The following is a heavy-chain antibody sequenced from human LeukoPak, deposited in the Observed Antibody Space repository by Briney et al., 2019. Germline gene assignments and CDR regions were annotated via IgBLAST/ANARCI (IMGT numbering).Heavy chain of an antibody. CDR3: ARGRRDGYNFYYYYYMNV. V-gene: IGHV3-48*01. J-gene: IGHJ6*03. D-gene: IGHD5-24*01. CDR1: GFTFSSYS. Sequence: GGSLRLSCAASGFTFSSYSMNWVRQAPGKGLEWVSYISSSSSTIYYADSVKGRFTISRDNAKNSLYLQMNSLRAEDTAVYYCARGRRDGYNFYYYYYMNVWGKGTTVTVSS. CDR2: ISSSSSTI.